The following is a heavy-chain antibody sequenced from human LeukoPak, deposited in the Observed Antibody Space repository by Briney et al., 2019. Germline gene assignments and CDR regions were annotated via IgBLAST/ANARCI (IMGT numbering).Heavy chain of an antibody. CDR1: GGTFSSYT. CDR3: AREGDMTPFDY. Sequence: GSSVKVSCKASGGTFSSYTISWVRQAPGQGLEWIGRIIPILGIANYAQKFQGRVTITADKSTSTAYMELSSLRSEDTAVYYCAREGDMTPFDYWGQGTLLTVSS. CDR2: IIPILGIA. V-gene: IGHV1-69*04. J-gene: IGHJ4*02.